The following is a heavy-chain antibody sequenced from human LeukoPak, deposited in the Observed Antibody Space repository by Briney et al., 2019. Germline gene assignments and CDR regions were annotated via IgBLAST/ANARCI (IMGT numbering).Heavy chain of an antibody. CDR2: ISSSASYT. J-gene: IGHJ4*02. D-gene: IGHD6-13*01. CDR1: GFTFSDYY. V-gene: IGHV3-11*05. Sequence: GGSLRLSCAASGFTFSDYYMSWIRQAPGKGLQWVAYISSSASYTNYADSVKGRFTISRDNAKNSLYLQMNSLRAEDTAVYYCATDRSSRSWFDYWGQGTLVTVSS. CDR3: ATDRSSRSWFDY.